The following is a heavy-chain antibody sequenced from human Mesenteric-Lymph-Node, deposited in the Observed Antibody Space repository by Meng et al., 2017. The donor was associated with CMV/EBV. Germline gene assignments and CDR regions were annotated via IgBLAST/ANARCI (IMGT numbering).Heavy chain of an antibody. V-gene: IGHV3-48*03. D-gene: IGHD6-6*01. Sequence: GGSLRLSCAASGFTFSSYEMNWVRQAPGKGLEWVSYISSSGSTIYYADSVKGRFTISRDNAKNTLYLQMNSLRAEDTAVYYCARDLRYSSSSPFDYWGQGTLVTVSS. CDR2: ISSSGSTI. CDR1: GFTFSSYE. CDR3: ARDLRYSSSSPFDY. J-gene: IGHJ4*02.